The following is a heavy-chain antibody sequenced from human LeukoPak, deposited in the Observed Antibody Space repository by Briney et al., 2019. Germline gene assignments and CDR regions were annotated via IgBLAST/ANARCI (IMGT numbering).Heavy chain of an antibody. V-gene: IGHV4-39*07. D-gene: IGHD5-18*01. CDR1: GGSISYSSYY. CDR2: IHYSGST. Sequence: PSETLSLTCTVSGGSISYSSYYWGWIRQPPGKGPEWIGSIHYSGSTYYNPSLKSRVTISVDTSKNQFSLKLSSVTAADTAVYYCASQRRRGYSYGARFDYWGQGTLVTVSS. J-gene: IGHJ4*02. CDR3: ASQRRRGYSYGARFDY.